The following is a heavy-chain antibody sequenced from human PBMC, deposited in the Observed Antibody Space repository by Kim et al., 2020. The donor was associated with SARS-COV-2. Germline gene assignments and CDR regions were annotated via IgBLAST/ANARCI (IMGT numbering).Heavy chain of an antibody. CDR3: ARDAGGYFDY. CDR2: T. Sequence: TGYADSVKGRFTISRDNAKNSLYLQMNSLRAEDTALYYCARDAGGYFDYWGQGTLVTVSS. D-gene: IGHD2-15*01. J-gene: IGHJ4*02. V-gene: IGHV3-20*03.